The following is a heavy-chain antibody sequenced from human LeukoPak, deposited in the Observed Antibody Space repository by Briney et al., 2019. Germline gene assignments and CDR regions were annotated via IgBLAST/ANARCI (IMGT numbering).Heavy chain of an antibody. D-gene: IGHD6-13*01. CDR3: AKGTWQQLIHDY. V-gene: IGHV3-23*01. J-gene: IGHJ4*02. CDR2: ISGSGGST. Sequence: GGSLRLSCAASGFTFSSHAMSWVRQAPGTGLEWVSGISGSGGSTYYADSVKGRFTFSRDNSKNTLYLQMNSLRAEDTAVYYCAKGTWQQLIHDYWGQGTLVTVSS. CDR1: GFTFSSHA.